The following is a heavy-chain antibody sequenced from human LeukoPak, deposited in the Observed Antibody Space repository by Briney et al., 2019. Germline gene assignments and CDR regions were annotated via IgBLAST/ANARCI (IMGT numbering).Heavy chain of an antibody. V-gene: IGHV3-11*01. CDR2: ISSSGSTI. J-gene: IGHJ4*02. CDR1: GFTFSDYY. CDR3: ARGYYDSSGYPVYFDY. Sequence: GGSLRLSCAASGFTFSDYYMSWIRQAPGKGLEWVSYISSSGSTIYYADSVKGRFTISRDNAENSLYLQMNSLRAEDTALYYCARGYYDSSGYPVYFDYWGQGTMVTVSS. D-gene: IGHD3-22*01.